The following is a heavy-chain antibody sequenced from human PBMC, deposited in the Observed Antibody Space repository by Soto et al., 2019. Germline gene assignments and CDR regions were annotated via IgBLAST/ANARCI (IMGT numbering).Heavy chain of an antibody. V-gene: IGHV3-23*01. Sequence: EVQLLESGGDLVQPGGSLRLSCTASGFTFSTHAMTWVRQAPGKGLEWVSAISGGGVTTYSADSVKGWFTISRDNFKNALYLQMNSLRVEDTAVYYCAKGSGGDYGLRWFAPWGQGTLVRVSS. CDR2: ISGGGVTT. CDR1: GFTFSTHA. J-gene: IGHJ5*02. CDR3: AKGSGGDYGLRWFAP. D-gene: IGHD4-17*01.